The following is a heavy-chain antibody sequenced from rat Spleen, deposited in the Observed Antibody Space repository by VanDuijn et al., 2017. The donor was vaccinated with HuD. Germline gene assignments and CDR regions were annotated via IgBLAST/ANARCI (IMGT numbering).Heavy chain of an antibody. J-gene: IGHJ2*01. CDR2: MRFDGDT. CDR3: TRDKTYYFDY. V-gene: IGHV2S30*01. CDR1: GFSLTGNN. Sequence: QVQLKESGPDLVQPSQTLSLTCTVSGFSLTGNNVHWVRQSPGKGLEWMGRMRFDGDTYYNSALKSRLSISRDTSKNQVFLKMNSLQTDDTAVYYCTRDKTYYFDYWGQGVMVTVSS.